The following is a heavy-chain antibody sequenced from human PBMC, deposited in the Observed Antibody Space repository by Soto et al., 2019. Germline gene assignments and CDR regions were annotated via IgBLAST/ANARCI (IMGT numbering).Heavy chain of an antibody. CDR3: ARDSHVGSGWQLTADY. V-gene: IGHV3-30-3*01. CDR2: ISYDGSNK. D-gene: IGHD6-19*01. J-gene: IGHJ4*02. CDR1: GFIFNSYA. Sequence: GGSLRLSCAASGFIFNSYAMHWVRQAPGKGLEWVAVISYDGSNKYYADSVKGRFTISRDNSKNTLYLQMNNLRAEDAAVYYCARDSHVGSGWQLTADYWGQGTLVTVSS.